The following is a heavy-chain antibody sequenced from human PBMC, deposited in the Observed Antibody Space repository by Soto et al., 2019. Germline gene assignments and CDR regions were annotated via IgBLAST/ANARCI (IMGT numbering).Heavy chain of an antibody. D-gene: IGHD6-6*01. J-gene: IGHJ5*02. V-gene: IGHV1-24*01. CDR2: FDPEDGET. Sequence: ASVKVSCKVSGYTLTELSMHWLRQAPGKGLEWMGGFDPEDGETIYAQKFQGRVTMTEDTSTDTAYMELSSLRSEDTAVYYCATVVYSSSSVWFDPWGQGTLVTVSS. CDR3: ATVVYSSSSVWFDP. CDR1: GYTLTELS.